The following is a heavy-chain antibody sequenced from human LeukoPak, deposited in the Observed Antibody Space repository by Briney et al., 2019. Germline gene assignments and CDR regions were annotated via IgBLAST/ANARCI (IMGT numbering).Heavy chain of an antibody. CDR2: ISSSGSTI. J-gene: IGHJ3*02. V-gene: IGHV3-11*04. Sequence: GGSLRLSCAASGFTFSDYYMSWIRQAPRKGLEWVSYISSSGSTIYYADSVKGRFTISRDNAKNSLYLQMNSLRAEDTAVYYCARFKVVGMATSPGEENAFDIWGQGTMVTVSS. CDR3: ARFKVVGMATSPGEENAFDI. D-gene: IGHD5-24*01. CDR1: GFTFSDYY.